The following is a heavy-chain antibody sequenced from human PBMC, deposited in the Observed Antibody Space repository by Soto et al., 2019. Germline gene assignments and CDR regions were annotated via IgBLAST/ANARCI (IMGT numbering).Heavy chain of an antibody. CDR2: TYYRSKWYN. D-gene: IGHD2-2*01. V-gene: IGHV6-1*01. CDR1: GGSVSTNTAT. J-gene: IGHJ5*02. Sequence: SQTLSLTGASSGGSVSTNTATWDWIRQSPSRGLEWLGRTYYRSKWYNDYAVSVKSRITINPDTSNNQLSLQLNSVTPDDTAVYYCAKDNCISTSCYRLYNWFDPWGQGTLVTVSS. CDR3: AKDNCISTSCYRLYNWFDP.